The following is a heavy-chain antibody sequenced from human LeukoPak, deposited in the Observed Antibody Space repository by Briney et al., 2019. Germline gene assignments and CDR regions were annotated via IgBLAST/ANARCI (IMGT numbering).Heavy chain of an antibody. V-gene: IGHV4-34*01. D-gene: IGHD3-22*01. Sequence: SETLPLTCAVYGGSLSGYYWSWIRQPPGKGLEWIGEINHSGSTNYNPSLKSRVTISVDTSKNQSSLKLSSVTAADTAVYYCACLTTADAFDIWGQGTMVTVSS. J-gene: IGHJ3*02. CDR3: ACLTTADAFDI. CDR2: INHSGST. CDR1: GGSLSGYY.